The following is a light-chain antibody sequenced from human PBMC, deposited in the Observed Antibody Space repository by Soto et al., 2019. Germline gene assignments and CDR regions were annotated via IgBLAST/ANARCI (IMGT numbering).Light chain of an antibody. V-gene: IGKV2-28*01. CDR1: QSLLHSDGYNY. J-gene: IGKJ4*01. CDR2: LGS. Sequence: DIVMTQSPLSLPVTPGEPASISCRSSQSLLHSDGYNYLDWFLQRPGQSPQLLIYLGSSRASGVPDRFSGSGSGTDFTWKISRVEAEDVGVYYCMQALQTPLTFGGGTKVDIK. CDR3: MQALQTPLT.